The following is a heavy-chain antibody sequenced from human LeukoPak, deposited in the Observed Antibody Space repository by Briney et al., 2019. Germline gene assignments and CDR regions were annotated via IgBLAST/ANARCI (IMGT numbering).Heavy chain of an antibody. J-gene: IGHJ3*02. D-gene: IGHD2-2*03. CDR1: GFTFSNYG. CDR2: IRYDGSNK. Sequence: GGSLRLSCAASGFTFSNYGMHWVRQAPGKGLEWVAFIRYDGSNKYYADSVKGRFTISRDNSKNTLYLQMNSLRAEDTAVYYCATLDIVVVPAARNAFDIWGQGTMVTVSS. V-gene: IGHV3-30*02. CDR3: ATLDIVVVPAARNAFDI.